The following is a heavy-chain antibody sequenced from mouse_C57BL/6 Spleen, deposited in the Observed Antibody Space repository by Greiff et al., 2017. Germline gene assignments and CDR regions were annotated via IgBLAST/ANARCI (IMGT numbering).Heavy chain of an antibody. V-gene: IGHV1-61*01. CDR2: IYPSDSET. Sequence: QVQLQHPGAELVRPGSSVKLSCKASGYTFTSYWMDWVKQRPGQGLEWIGNIYPSDSETHYNQKFKDKATLTVDKSSSTAYMQLSSLTSEDSAVYYCAREDYYAMDYWGQGTSVTVSS. CDR3: AREDYYAMDY. J-gene: IGHJ4*01. CDR1: GYTFTSYW.